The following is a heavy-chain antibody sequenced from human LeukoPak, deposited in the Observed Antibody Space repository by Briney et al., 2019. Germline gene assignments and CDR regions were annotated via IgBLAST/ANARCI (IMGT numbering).Heavy chain of an antibody. Sequence: KPGGSLRLSCAASGFTFSSYSMNWVRQAPGKGLEWVSSISSNNNYIYYADSVKGRFTISRDNAKNSLYLQMNSLRAEDTAVYYCARGRGRIAAAGTGYYMDVWGKGTTVTVSS. CDR1: GFTFSSYS. D-gene: IGHD6-13*01. J-gene: IGHJ6*03. V-gene: IGHV3-21*01. CDR3: ARGRGRIAAAGTGYYMDV. CDR2: ISSNNNYI.